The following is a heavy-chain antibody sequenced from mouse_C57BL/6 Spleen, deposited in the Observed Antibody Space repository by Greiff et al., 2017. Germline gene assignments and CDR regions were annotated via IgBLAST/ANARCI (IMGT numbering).Heavy chain of an antibody. V-gene: IGHV3-6*01. Sequence: EVKLMESGPGLVKPSQSLSLTCSVTGYSITSGYYWNWIRQFPGNKLEWMGYISYDGSNNYNPSLKNRISITRATSKNQFFLKLNSVTTEDTATYYCALYYDYDGTAWFAYWRQGTLVTVSA. CDR2: ISYDGSN. D-gene: IGHD2-4*01. CDR1: GYSITSGYY. J-gene: IGHJ3*01. CDR3: ALYYDYDGTAWFAY.